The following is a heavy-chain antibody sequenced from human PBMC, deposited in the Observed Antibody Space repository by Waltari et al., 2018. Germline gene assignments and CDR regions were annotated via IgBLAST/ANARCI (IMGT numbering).Heavy chain of an antibody. CDR2: INHSGST. Sequence: QVQLQQWGAGLLKPSETLSLTCAVYGGSFSGYYWSWIRQPPGKGLEWIGEINHSGSTNYNPHLKSRVTISVDTSKNQFSLKLSSVTAADTAVDYWARVEGQQLEPFQHWGQGTLVTVSS. D-gene: IGHD6-13*01. V-gene: IGHV4-34*01. CDR1: GGSFSGYY. CDR3: ARVEGQQLEPFQH. J-gene: IGHJ1*01.